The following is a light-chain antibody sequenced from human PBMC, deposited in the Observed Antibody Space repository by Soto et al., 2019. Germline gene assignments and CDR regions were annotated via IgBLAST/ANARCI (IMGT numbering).Light chain of an antibody. CDR3: QQYDYLPQT. CDR2: DAS. J-gene: IGKJ3*01. V-gene: IGKV1-33*01. Sequence: DIQMTQSPSTLSASVGDTVTITCRASQTIGTWLAWYQQKPAKAPKLLIYDASNLETGVPSRFSGRGSGTDFTFTISSLQPEDIATYYCQQYDYLPQTFGPGTKVDIK. CDR1: QTIGTW.